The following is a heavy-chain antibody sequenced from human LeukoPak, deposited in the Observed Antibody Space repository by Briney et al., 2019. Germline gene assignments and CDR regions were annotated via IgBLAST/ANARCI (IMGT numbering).Heavy chain of an antibody. V-gene: IGHV4-59*08. D-gene: IGHD1-26*01. CDR2: IYYSGST. CDR3: ASTSGSYRGY. CDR1: GGSISSYY. J-gene: IGHJ4*02. Sequence: PSETLSLTCTVSGGSISSYYWSWIRQPPGKGLEWIGYIYYSGSTNYNPSLKSRVTISVDTSKNQFSLKLSSVTAADTAVYCCASTSGSYRGYWGQGTLVTVSS.